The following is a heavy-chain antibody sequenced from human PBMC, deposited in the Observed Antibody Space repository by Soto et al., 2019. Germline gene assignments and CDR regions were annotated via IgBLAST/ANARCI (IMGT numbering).Heavy chain of an antibody. CDR1: RDSLNSGDYS. Sequence: QVQLQESGPRLVKPLQTLSLTCTVSRDSLNSGDYSWSWIRQPPGRGLEWVGYSFYRGITDDNPCLKSRMILSIETAKNRVSLRLNSVPAADPAVYFCARWSGVGVAGMDVWGQGTTVSVSS. CDR3: ARWSGVGVAGMDV. J-gene: IGHJ6*02. D-gene: IGHD3-10*01. CDR2: SFYRGIT. V-gene: IGHV4-30-4*01.